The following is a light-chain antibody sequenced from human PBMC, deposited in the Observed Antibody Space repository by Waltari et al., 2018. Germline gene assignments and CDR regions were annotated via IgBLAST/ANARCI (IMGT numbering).Light chain of an antibody. CDR3: QAWDDSTLI. CDR1: KLGENS. J-gene: IGLJ2*01. Sequence: SYEVTQPPSVSVSPGQAARITCPGDKLGENSVSWYQQKPGQSPVLVLYQDNRRPSGIPERFSGSNSNSGNTATLTISGTQAMDEADYHCQAWDDSTLIFGGGTKLTVL. CDR2: QDN. V-gene: IGLV3-1*01.